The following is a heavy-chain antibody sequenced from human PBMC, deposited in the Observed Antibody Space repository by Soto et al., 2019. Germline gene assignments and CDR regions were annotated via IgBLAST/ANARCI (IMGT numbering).Heavy chain of an antibody. V-gene: IGHV4-59*01. D-gene: IGHD2-15*01. CDR3: ARDTSPLGYCSGGSCYVAFDI. CDR2: IYYSGST. Sequence: PSETLSLTCTVSGGSISSYYWSWIRQPPGKGLEWIGYIYYSGSTNYNPSLKSRVTISVDTSKNQFSLKLSSVTAADTAVYYCARDTSPLGYCSGGSCYVAFDIWGQGTMVTVSS. J-gene: IGHJ3*02. CDR1: GGSISSYY.